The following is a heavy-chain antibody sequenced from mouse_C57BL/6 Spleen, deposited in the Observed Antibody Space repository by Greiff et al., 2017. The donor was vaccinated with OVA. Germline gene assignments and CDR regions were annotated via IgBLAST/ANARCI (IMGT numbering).Heavy chain of an antibody. CDR2: ISSGGSYT. CDR1: GFTFSSYG. CDR3: ARHVPYDYDSWFAY. Sequence: EVQLQQSGGDLVKPGGSLKLSCAASGFTFSSYGMSWVRQTPDKRLEWVATISSGGSYTYYPDSVKGRFTISRDNAKNTLYLQMSSLKSEDTAMYSCARHVPYDYDSWFAYWGQGTLVTVSA. D-gene: IGHD2-4*01. V-gene: IGHV5-6*01. J-gene: IGHJ3*01.